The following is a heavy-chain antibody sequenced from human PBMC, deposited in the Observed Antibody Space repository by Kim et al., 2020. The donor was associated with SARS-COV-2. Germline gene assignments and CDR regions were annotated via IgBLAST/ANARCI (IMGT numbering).Heavy chain of an antibody. D-gene: IGHD3-10*01. CDR1: GGSFSGYY. J-gene: IGHJ4*02. CDR3: ARFGDYYGSGSHR. Sequence: SETLSLTCAVYGGSFSGYYWSWIRQPPGKGLEWIGEINHSGSTNYNPSLKSRVTISVDTSKNQFSLKLSSVTAADTAVYYCARFGDYYGSGSHRWGQGTLVTVSS. V-gene: IGHV4-34*01. CDR2: INHSGST.